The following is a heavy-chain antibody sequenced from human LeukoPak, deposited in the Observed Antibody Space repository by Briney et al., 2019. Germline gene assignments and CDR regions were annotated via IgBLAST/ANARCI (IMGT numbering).Heavy chain of an antibody. J-gene: IGHJ4*02. CDR1: GGSISSSNYY. CDR3: ILGGKLDY. D-gene: IGHD3-10*01. CDR2: IYHTGTT. V-gene: IGHV4-39*01. Sequence: PSETLSLTCTVSGGSISSSNYYRGWIRQPPGKGLEWIGGIYHTGTTHCNPSLKSRVTISVDTSKNQLSLRLSSVTAADTALYYCILGGKLDYWGQGILVTVTS.